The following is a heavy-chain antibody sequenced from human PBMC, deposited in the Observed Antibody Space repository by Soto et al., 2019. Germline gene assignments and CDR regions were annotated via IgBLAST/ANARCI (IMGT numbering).Heavy chain of an antibody. V-gene: IGHV3-74*01. CDR1: GFAFSNYW. Sequence: EVQLVESGGGLVQPGGSLRLSCVASGFAFSNYWMHGVREVPGKELMCVSRIKGDGSSTSYAHSVQGRFTILRDNAKSKLYLQMNSLRAEDTAVYYCAREIITVAGALRWFDPWGQGPLVTVSS. CDR2: IKGDGSST. J-gene: IGHJ5*02. D-gene: IGHD6-19*01. CDR3: AREIITVAGALRWFDP.